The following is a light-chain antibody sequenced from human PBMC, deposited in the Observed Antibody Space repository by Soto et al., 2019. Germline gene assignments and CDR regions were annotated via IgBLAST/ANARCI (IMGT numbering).Light chain of an antibody. Sequence: EIVLTQSAATLSLSPGDRATLSCRASQSISRYLAWYQQKPGQAPRLLIYDASKRAAGIPARYSASGSGTDFTLTITSLEPEDFAVYYCQQRSNWPSTFGGGTKVEIK. CDR2: DAS. V-gene: IGKV3-11*01. CDR3: QQRSNWPST. J-gene: IGKJ4*01. CDR1: QSISRY.